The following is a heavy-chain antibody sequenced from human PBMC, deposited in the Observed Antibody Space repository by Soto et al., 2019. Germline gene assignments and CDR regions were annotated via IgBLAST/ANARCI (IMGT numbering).Heavy chain of an antibody. CDR2: IYPGDSDT. Sequence: PGVPQKIPCKGSDYSFIGYWIGRVRQMHGKGLEWMGIIYPGDSDTRYSPSFQGQVTISADKSISTAYLQWSSLKASDTAMYYCARLHYDSSSWYTYYYFGMDVWGEGTTVTVSS. CDR3: ARLHYDSSSWYTYYYFGMDV. J-gene: IGHJ6*04. CDR1: DYSFIGYW. D-gene: IGHD6-13*01. V-gene: IGHV5-51*01.